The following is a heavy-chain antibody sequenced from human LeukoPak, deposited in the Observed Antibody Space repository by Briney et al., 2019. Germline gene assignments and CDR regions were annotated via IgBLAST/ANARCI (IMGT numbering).Heavy chain of an antibody. J-gene: IGHJ4*02. CDR3: ARVRHLDF. V-gene: IGHV3-7*01. CDR1: GLTFSSYW. CDR2: INQDGSEK. Sequence: GGSLRLSCAASGLTFSSYWLSWVRQAPGKGLEWVANINQDGSEKYYVDSVKGRFTISRDNAKNSLYLQMNSLRAEDTAMYYCARVRHLDFWGQGTLVTVSS.